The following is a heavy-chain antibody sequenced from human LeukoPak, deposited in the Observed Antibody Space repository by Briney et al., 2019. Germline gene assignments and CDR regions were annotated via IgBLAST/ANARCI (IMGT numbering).Heavy chain of an antibody. J-gene: IGHJ4*02. D-gene: IGHD3-22*01. CDR3: AKDIGDSSGYYQPGIDY. CDR1: GFTFDDYA. Sequence: GGSLRLSCAGSGFTFDDYAMHWVGQGPGKGLEWVPLISGDGGSTYYADSVKGRFTISGDNSKNSLYLQMNSLRTEDTALYYCAKDIGDSSGYYQPGIDYWGQGTLVTVSS. V-gene: IGHV3-43*02. CDR2: ISGDGGST.